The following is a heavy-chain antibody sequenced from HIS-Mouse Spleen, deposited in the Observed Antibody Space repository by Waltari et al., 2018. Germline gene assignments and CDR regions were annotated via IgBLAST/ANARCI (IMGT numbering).Heavy chain of an antibody. CDR1: GFTFSSYA. J-gene: IGHJ3*02. CDR3: AKDRPRLDGSGSYVHDDAFDI. CDR2: ISGSGGST. Sequence: EVQLLESGGGLVQPGGSLRLSCAASGFTFSSYAMSWVRQAPGKGLEWVSAISGSGGSTYYAGSVKGRLTISRDNSKNTLYLQMNSLRAEDTAVYYCAKDRPRLDGSGSYVHDDAFDIWGQGTMVTVSS. D-gene: IGHD3-10*01. V-gene: IGHV3-23*01.